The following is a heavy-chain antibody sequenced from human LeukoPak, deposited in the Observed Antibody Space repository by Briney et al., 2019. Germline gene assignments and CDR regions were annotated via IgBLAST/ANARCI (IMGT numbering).Heavy chain of an antibody. CDR2: IYYGGST. CDR3: ARGSSSWYIPQDY. Sequence: PSETLPLTCSISGGSISPYYWTWVRQSPGKGLEWSGYIYYGGSTNYNPSLKSRVTISIDTSETQFSLRLTSVTAADTAVYYCARGSSSWYIPQDYWGQGALVTVSS. V-gene: IGHV4-59*01. D-gene: IGHD6-13*01. J-gene: IGHJ4*02. CDR1: GGSISPYY.